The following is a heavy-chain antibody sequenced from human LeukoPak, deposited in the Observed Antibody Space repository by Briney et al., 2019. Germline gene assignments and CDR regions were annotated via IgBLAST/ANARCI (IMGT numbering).Heavy chain of an antibody. CDR3: ATYAQRVEFDY. CDR1: GFTFSNSF. V-gene: IGHV3-23*01. Sequence: GGSLRLSCAASGFTFSNSFMSWVRQAPGKGLEWVSTISNSGSPTYYADSVKGRFTISRDNSKNTLYLQMNSLRTEDTAVYYCATYAQRVEFDYWGQGTLATVSS. J-gene: IGHJ4*02. D-gene: IGHD2-2*01. CDR2: ISNSGSPT.